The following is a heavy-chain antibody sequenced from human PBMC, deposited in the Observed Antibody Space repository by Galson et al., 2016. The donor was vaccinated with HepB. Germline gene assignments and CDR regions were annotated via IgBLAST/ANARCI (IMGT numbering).Heavy chain of an antibody. J-gene: IGHJ4*02. Sequence: SLRLSCAASGFTFSGHSMSWVRQAPGNGLEWASVIGGGGGGTYYGDSVKGRFTTSRDNSRNTLYLPMNSLRAEDTAIYYCAKGEGNCSSTSCTGFYDCWGQGALVTVSS. CDR2: IGGGGGGT. CDR3: AKGEGNCSSTSCTGFYDC. CDR1: GFTFSGHS. D-gene: IGHD2-2*01. V-gene: IGHV3-23*01.